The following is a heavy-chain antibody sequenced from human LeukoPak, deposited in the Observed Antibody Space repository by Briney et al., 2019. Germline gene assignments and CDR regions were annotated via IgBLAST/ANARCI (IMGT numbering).Heavy chain of an antibody. D-gene: IGHD3-3*01. CDR2: IYSGGST. Sequence: PGGSLRLSCAASGFTVSSNYMSWVRQAPGKGLEWVSVIYSGGSTYYADSVKGRFTISRDNSKNTLYLQMNSLRAEDTAVYYCAKRSGFPPYYFDYWGQGTLVTVSS. CDR3: AKRSGFPPYYFDY. J-gene: IGHJ4*02. CDR1: GFTVSSNY. V-gene: IGHV3-53*05.